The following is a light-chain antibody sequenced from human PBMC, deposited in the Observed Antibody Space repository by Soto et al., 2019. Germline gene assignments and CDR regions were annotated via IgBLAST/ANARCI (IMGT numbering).Light chain of an antibody. V-gene: IGKV3-11*01. CDR2: DAS. Sequence: ESVLTHARATLSLSPGERATLSCRASQSVSSYLAWYQQKPGQAPRLLIYDASNRATGIPARFSGSGSGTDFTLTISSLEPEDFAVYYCQQRSNWPPITFGQGTRLEIK. CDR3: QQRSNWPPIT. J-gene: IGKJ5*01. CDR1: QSVSSY.